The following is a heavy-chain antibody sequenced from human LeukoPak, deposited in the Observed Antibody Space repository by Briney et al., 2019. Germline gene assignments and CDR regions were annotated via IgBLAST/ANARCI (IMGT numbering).Heavy chain of an antibody. CDR3: ARVFSSCPDY. CDR1: GFTFSSYG. D-gene: IGHD2-2*01. J-gene: IGHJ4*02. V-gene: IGHV3-21*01. Sequence: GGSLRLSCAASGFTFSSYGMNWVRQAPGKGLEWVSSISSSNYIYYADSVKGRFTISRDNAKNSLYLQMNSLGAEDTAVYYCARVFSSCPDYWGQGTLVTVSS. CDR2: ISSSNYI.